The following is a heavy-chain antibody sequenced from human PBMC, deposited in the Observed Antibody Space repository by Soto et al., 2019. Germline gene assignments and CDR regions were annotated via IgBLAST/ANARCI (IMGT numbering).Heavy chain of an antibody. CDR1: GGSISGYY. CDR2: MYKTGST. Sequence: QVQLQESGPGLVKPSETLSLTCTVSGGSISGYYWSWIRQPPGKGLEWIGYMYKTGSTVYNPSFKSRVPISVDTSKNQFSLKLNSVTAADTAVYYCARDLWGYCGTDCYPLDVWGQGTTVTVSS. J-gene: IGHJ6*02. CDR3: ARDLWGYCGTDCYPLDV. D-gene: IGHD2-21*02. V-gene: IGHV4-59*01.